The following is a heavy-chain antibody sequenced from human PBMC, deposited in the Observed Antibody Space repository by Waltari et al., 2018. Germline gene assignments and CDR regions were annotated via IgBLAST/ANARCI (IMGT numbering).Heavy chain of an antibody. D-gene: IGHD2-15*01. J-gene: IGHJ4*02. V-gene: IGHV1-18*01. CDR1: GYTFIAYG. CDR2: ISGKNGDT. Sequence: QVQLVQSGGEVKKPGASVKVSCNSSGYTFIAYGITWVRQAPGQGLEWMGRISGKNGDTNYAQKLQGRVTMTTDTSTSTTYMELRSLRSDDTAVYYCARAQALYCSVRSCYSPIDYWGQGTLVTVSS. CDR3: ARAQALYCSVRSCYSPIDY.